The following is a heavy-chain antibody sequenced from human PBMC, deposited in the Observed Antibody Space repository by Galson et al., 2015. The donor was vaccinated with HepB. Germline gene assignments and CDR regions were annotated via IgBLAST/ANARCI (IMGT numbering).Heavy chain of an antibody. V-gene: IGHV4-28*01. CDR1: GYSISSSNW. J-gene: IGHJ5*02. D-gene: IGHD3-10*01. CDR3: ARRIGVRGDWFDP. Sequence: SETLSLTCAASGYSISSSNWWGWIRQPPGRGLEWIGYIYYSGSTYYNPSLKSRVTMSVDTSKNQFSLKLSSVTAVDTAVYYCARRIGVRGDWFDPWGQGTLVTVSS. CDR2: IYYSGST.